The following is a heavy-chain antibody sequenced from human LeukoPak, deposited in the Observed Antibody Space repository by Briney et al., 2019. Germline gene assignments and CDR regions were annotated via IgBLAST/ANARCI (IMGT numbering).Heavy chain of an antibody. J-gene: IGHJ3*02. CDR3: ARELGWIAAVLDAFDI. V-gene: IGHV4-39*07. D-gene: IGHD6-13*01. CDR2: IYYSGST. Sequence: SETLSLTCTVSGGSISSSSYYWGWIRQPPGKGLEWIGSIYYSGSTYYNPSLKSRVTISVDTSKNQFSLKLSSVTAADTAVYYCARELGWIAAVLDAFDIWGQGTMVTVSS. CDR1: GGSISSSSYY.